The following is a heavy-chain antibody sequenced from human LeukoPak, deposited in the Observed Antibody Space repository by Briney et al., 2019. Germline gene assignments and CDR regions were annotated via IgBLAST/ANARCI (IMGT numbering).Heavy chain of an antibody. D-gene: IGHD1-26*01. V-gene: IGHV3-7*01. Sequence: PGGSLTLSCAASGFTFSSYWMSWVRQAPGKGLEWVANIKQDGSEKYYVDSVKGRFTISRDNAKNSLYLQMNSLRAEDTAVYYCARDRRSGGYYPNFDYWGQGTLVTVSS. J-gene: IGHJ4*02. CDR3: ARDRRSGGYYPNFDY. CDR1: GFTFSSYW. CDR2: IKQDGSEK.